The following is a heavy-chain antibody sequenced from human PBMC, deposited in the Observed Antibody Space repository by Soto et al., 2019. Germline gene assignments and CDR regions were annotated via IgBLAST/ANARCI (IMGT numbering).Heavy chain of an antibody. CDR3: PRYFITGVGGVITPAVLAV. V-gene: IGHV1-69*13. D-gene: IGHD3-10*01. J-gene: IGHJ6*03. CDR2: IIPIFGTA. Sequence: SVKVSCKASGGTFSSYAISWVRQAPGQGLEWMGGIIPIFGTANYAQKFQGRVTITADESTSTAYMELSSLRSEDTAVYYCPRYFITGVGGVITPAVLAVWGKGTTVTVSS. CDR1: GGTFSSYA.